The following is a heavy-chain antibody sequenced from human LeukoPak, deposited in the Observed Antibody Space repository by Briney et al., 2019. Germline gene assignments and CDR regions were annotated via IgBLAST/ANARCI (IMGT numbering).Heavy chain of an antibody. Sequence: GGSLRLSCAASGFTFSSYGMHWVRQAPGKGLEWVSYISSSGSTIYYADSVKGRFTISRDNAKNSLYLQMNSLRAEDTAVYYCAGITGTQFDPWGQGTLVTVSS. CDR1: GFTFSSYG. J-gene: IGHJ5*02. CDR2: ISSSGSTI. CDR3: AGITGTQFDP. V-gene: IGHV3-48*04. D-gene: IGHD1-20*01.